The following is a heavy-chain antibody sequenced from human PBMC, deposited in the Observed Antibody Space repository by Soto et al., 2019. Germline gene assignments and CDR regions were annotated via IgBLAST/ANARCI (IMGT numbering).Heavy chain of an antibody. CDR2: IFPGDSDT. J-gene: IGHJ3*02. Sequence: SCKGSGYNFANYWIGWVRQMPGKGLEWMGMIFPGDSDTKNSPSLQGQITMSVDKSDSSAYLQWRSLKASDTAMYYCAAGYTTGPDAFDIWGQGTMVTVS. V-gene: IGHV5-51*01. D-gene: IGHD6-13*01. CDR3: AAGYTTGPDAFDI. CDR1: GYNFANYW.